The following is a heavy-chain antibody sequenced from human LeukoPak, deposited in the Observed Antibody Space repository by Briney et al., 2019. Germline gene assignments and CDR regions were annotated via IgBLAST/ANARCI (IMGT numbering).Heavy chain of an antibody. CDR1: GFTFSSYA. J-gene: IGHJ1*01. CDR2: ISGSGGSS. CDR3: AKVGYEPYFQH. Sequence: GGSLRLSCAASGFTFSSYAMSWVRQAPGKGLEWVSAISGSGGSSYYADSVKGRFTISRDNSKNTLYLQMNSLRAEDTAVYYCAKVGYEPYFQHWGQGTLVTVSS. V-gene: IGHV3-23*01. D-gene: IGHD3-3*01.